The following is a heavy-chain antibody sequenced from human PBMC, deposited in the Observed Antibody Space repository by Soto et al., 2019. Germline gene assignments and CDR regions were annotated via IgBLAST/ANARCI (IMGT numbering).Heavy chain of an antibody. J-gene: IGHJ4*02. CDR1: GFTFSSYG. Sequence: GGSLRLSCAASGFTFSSYGMHWVRQAPGKGLEWVAVISYDGSNKYYADSVKGRFTISRDNSKNTLYLQMNSLRAEDTAVYYCAKDQTPSSAYYYVSSGYPDHWCLGT. V-gene: IGHV3-30*18. CDR2: ISYDGSNK. D-gene: IGHD3-22*01. CDR3: AKDQTPSSAYYYVSSGYPDH.